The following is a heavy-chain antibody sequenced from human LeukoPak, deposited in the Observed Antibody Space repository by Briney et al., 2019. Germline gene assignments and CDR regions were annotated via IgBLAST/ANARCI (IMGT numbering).Heavy chain of an antibody. J-gene: IGHJ4*02. V-gene: IGHV3-11*04. CDR2: ISSSGSTK. CDR1: GFIFRDYY. D-gene: IGHD3-9*01. CDR3: AKGHYYNILTGYSVRRGLDY. Sequence: GGSLRLSCAASGFIFRDYYMTWIRQAPGEGLEWISYISSSGSTKSYADSVKGRFTISRDNAKNSLFLQMNSLRAEDTAVYYCAKGHYYNILTGYSVRRGLDYWGQGTLVTVSS.